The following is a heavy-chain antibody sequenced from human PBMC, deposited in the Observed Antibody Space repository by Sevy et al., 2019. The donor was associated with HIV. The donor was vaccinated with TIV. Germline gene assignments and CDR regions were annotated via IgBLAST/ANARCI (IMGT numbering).Heavy chain of an antibody. V-gene: IGHV3-30*18. CDR2: ISYDGSNK. D-gene: IGHD3-3*01. CDR3: AKVSSYRYDFWSGYFDY. Sequence: GGSLRLSCAASGFTFSSYGMHWVRQAPGKGLEWVAVISYDGSNKYYADSVKGRFTISRYNSKNTLYLQMNSLRAEDTAVYYCAKVSSYRYDFWSGYFDYWGQGTLVTVSS. J-gene: IGHJ4*02. CDR1: GFTFSSYG.